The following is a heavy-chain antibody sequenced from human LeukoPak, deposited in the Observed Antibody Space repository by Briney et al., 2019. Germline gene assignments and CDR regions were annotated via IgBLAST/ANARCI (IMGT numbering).Heavy chain of an antibody. J-gene: IGHJ4*02. CDR2: INPNSGGT. D-gene: IGHD6-6*01. CDR3: ARVEYSSFFPHDY. V-gene: IGHV1-2*02. CDR1: GGTFSNYA. Sequence: GSSVKVSCKDSGGTFSNYAISWVRQAPGQGLEWMGWINPNSGGTNYAQKFQGRVTMTRDTSISTAYMELSRLRSDDTAVYYCARVEYSSFFPHDYWGQGTLVTVSS.